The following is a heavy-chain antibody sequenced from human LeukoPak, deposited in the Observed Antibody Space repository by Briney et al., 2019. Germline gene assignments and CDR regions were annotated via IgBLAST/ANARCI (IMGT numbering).Heavy chain of an antibody. J-gene: IGHJ6*02. CDR1: GGSISSYY. V-gene: IGHV4-59*01. D-gene: IGHD1-26*01. Sequence: SETLSLTCTVSGGSISSYYWSWIRQPPGKGLEWIGYIYYSGSTNYNPSLKSRVTISVDASKNQFSLKLSSVTAADTAVYYCARDRWELPPDYYYHGMDVWGQGTTVTVSS. CDR3: ARDRWELPPDYYYHGMDV. CDR2: IYYSGST.